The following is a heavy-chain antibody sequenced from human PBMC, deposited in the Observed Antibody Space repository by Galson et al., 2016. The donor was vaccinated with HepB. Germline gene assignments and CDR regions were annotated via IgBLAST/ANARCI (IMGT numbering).Heavy chain of an antibody. CDR2: IKQDGSEK. Sequence: SLRLSCAASGFTFSRNWMTWVRQAPGKGLEWVANIKQDGSEKNYVDSVKGRFTISRDNTKNSLFLQMNSLRAEDTAIFYCARDQWASGMDVWGQGTTVTVS. CDR3: ARDQWASGMDV. V-gene: IGHV3-7*01. J-gene: IGHJ6*02. CDR1: GFTFSRNW. D-gene: IGHD1-26*01.